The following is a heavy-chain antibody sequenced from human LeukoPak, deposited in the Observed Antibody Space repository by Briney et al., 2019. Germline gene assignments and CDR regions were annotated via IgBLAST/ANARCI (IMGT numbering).Heavy chain of an antibody. V-gene: IGHV4-34*01. CDR3: ARWFGWD. Sequence: SETLSLTCAVYGGSFSGYYWSWIRQPPGKGLEWIGEINHSGSTNYNPSLKSRVTISVDTSKNQFSLELSSVTAADTGVYYCARWFGWDWGLGTMVTVSS. D-gene: IGHD3-10*01. J-gene: IGHJ3*01. CDR1: GGSFSGYY. CDR2: INHSGST.